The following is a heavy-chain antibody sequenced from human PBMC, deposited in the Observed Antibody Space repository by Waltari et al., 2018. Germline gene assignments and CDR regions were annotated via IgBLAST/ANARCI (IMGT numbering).Heavy chain of an antibody. CDR2: IYHSGST. V-gene: IGHV4-38-2*01. D-gene: IGHD3-22*01. CDR3: ARTSAPSYYYDSSGYPNAFDI. Sequence: QVQLQESGPGLVKPSETLSLTCAVSGYSISSGSYWGWIGTPPGKGLEWIGSIYHSGSTYYNPALKSRVTISVDTSKNQFSLKLSSVTAADTAVYYCARTSAPSYYYDSSGYPNAFDIWGQGTMVTVSS. CDR1: GYSISSGSY. J-gene: IGHJ3*02.